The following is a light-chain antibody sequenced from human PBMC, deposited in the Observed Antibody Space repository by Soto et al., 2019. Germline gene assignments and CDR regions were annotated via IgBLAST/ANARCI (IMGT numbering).Light chain of an antibody. J-gene: IGKJ2*01. V-gene: IGKV1-5*03. CDR1: QSISSW. CDR3: QQYNSFLA. CDR2: KAS. Sequence: DIQMTQSPSTLSASVGDRVTITCRASQSISSWLAWYQQKPGKAPTLLIYKASSLESVVPSRCSGSGSATEFTLTISSLQPDDFATYYCQQYNSFLAFGQGTKLEIK.